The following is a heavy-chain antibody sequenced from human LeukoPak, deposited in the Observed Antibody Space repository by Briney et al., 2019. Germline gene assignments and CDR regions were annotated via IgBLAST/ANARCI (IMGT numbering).Heavy chain of an antibody. V-gene: IGHV4-31*03. CDR2: IHPSGML. D-gene: IGHD3-22*01. CDR1: GASFSGDQY. Sequence: SETLSLTCTVSGASFSGDQYWNWIRQSPGKGLEWIGSIHPSGMLYNNPSLESRVTMSRDTSKNQFSLNLNSVTAADTAVYFCSRGLDSRKLGYWGQGILVTVSS. J-gene: IGHJ4*02. CDR3: SRGLDSRKLGY.